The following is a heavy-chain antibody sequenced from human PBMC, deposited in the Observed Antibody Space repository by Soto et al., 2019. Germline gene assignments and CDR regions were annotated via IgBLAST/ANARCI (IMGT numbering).Heavy chain of an antibody. CDR1: GGTFSNHA. V-gene: IGHV1-69*13. Sequence: GASVKVSCKASGGTFSNHAISWVRQAPGQGLEWVGGIIPMFPTADYARRFQGRVTITADDSTTTVYMELSGLRSEDTAMYYCARDDATYCGGDCYRYFYYGMDVWGQGTTVTVS. CDR3: ARDDATYCGGDCYRYFYYGMDV. D-gene: IGHD2-21*02. CDR2: IIPMFPTA. J-gene: IGHJ6*02.